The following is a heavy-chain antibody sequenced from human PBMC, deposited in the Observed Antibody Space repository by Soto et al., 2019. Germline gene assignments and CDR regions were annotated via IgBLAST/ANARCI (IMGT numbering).Heavy chain of an antibody. Sequence: EVQLVESGGGLVQPGGSLRLSCAASGFTLSNYWMTWVRQAPGKGLEWVANMNYDGSEKNYVDSVKGRFTISRDNTRNSLALQMNTLRAEDTAVYYCLSAGSAVSWGQGTLVTVSS. CDR3: LSAGSAVS. D-gene: IGHD3-10*01. CDR1: GFTLSNYW. V-gene: IGHV3-7*05. J-gene: IGHJ4*02. CDR2: MNYDGSEK.